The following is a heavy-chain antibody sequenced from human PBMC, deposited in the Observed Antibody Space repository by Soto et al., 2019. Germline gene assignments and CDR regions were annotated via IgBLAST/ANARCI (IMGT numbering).Heavy chain of an antibody. Sequence: QLQLQESGPGLVKPSETLSLTCTVSGGSISSSSYYWGWIRQPPGKGLEWIGSIYYSGSTYYNPSLKSRVTISVDTSKNQFALKLSSVTAADTAVYYCARRSNSGYLYWFDPWGQGTLVTVSS. V-gene: IGHV4-39*01. CDR2: IYYSGST. D-gene: IGHD3-22*01. J-gene: IGHJ5*02. CDR1: GGSISSSSYY. CDR3: ARRSNSGYLYWFDP.